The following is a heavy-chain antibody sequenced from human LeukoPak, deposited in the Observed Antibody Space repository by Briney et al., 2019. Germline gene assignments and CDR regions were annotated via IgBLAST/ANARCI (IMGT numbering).Heavy chain of an antibody. Sequence: GESLRLSCAASGVTFSSYCLSWVRQAPGKGLEWVANIKQNGSEKYYADSVKRRFTTPRTNAKNSLYLLMTSLRAEDTAVYYSPRRITIFGVVMRYFDLWGRGTLVTVSS. D-gene: IGHD3-3*01. J-gene: IGHJ2*01. CDR3: PRRITIFGVVMRYFDL. CDR1: GVTFSSYC. CDR2: IKQNGSEK. V-gene: IGHV3-7*01.